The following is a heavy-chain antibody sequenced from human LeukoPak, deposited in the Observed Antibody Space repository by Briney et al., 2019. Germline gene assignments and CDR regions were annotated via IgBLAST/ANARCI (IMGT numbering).Heavy chain of an antibody. D-gene: IGHD6-13*01. Sequence: GGSLRLSCAASGFTFDDYGMSWVRQAPGKGLEWDSGINWNGGSTGYADSVKGRFTISRDNAKNSLYLQMNSLRAEDTVLYYCARDSITAAGISEYFQHWGQSTLVTVSS. CDR3: ARDSITAAGISEYFQH. J-gene: IGHJ1*01. CDR2: INWNGGST. CDR1: GFTFDDYG. V-gene: IGHV3-20*04.